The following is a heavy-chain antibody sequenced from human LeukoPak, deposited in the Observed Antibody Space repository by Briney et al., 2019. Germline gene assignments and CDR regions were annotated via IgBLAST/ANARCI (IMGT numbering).Heavy chain of an antibody. Sequence: GGTLRLSCAASGFTFSSYGMSWVRQAPGKGLEWVSAISGSGGSTYYADSVKGRFTISRDNSKNTLYLQMNSLRAEDTAVYYCAKDGGDGYNLFGYWGQGTLVTVSS. CDR2: ISGSGGST. D-gene: IGHD5-24*01. V-gene: IGHV3-23*01. J-gene: IGHJ4*02. CDR1: GFTFSSYG. CDR3: AKDGGDGYNLFGY.